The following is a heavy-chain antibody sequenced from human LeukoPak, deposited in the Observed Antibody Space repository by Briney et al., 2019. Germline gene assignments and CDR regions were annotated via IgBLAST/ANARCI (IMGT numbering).Heavy chain of an antibody. J-gene: IGHJ4*02. CDR3: ARAAIAAAEIDY. Sequence: SETLSLTCTVSGGSISSYYWSWIRQPPGKGLEWIGYIYYSGSTNYNPPLKSRVTISVDTSKNQFSLKLSSVTAADTAVYYCARAAIAAAEIDYWGQGTLVTVSS. V-gene: IGHV4-59*01. D-gene: IGHD6-25*01. CDR2: IYYSGST. CDR1: GGSISSYY.